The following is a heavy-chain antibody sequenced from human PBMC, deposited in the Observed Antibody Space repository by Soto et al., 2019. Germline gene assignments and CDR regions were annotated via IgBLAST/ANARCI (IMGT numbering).Heavy chain of an antibody. CDR2: ISYDGSNK. D-gene: IGHD4-17*01. J-gene: IGHJ6*02. V-gene: IGHV3-30-3*01. Sequence: QVQLVESGGGVVQPGRSLRLSCAASGFTFSSYSMHWVRQAPGKGLEWVAVISYDGSNKYYADSVKGRFTISRDNSKNTLYLQMNSLSAEDTAVYYCARDSHGDYRFQTTRRYYYSGMDVWGQGTTVTVSS. CDR3: ARDSHGDYRFQTTRRYYYSGMDV. CDR1: GFTFSSYS.